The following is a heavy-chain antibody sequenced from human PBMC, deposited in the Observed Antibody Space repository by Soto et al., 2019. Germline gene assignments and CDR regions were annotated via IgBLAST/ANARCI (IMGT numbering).Heavy chain of an antibody. J-gene: IGHJ4*02. V-gene: IGHV1-18*01. CDR2: ISAYNGNT. CDR1: GYTFTNFG. Sequence: QVQLVQSGAEVKKPGASVKVSCKTSGYTFTNFGLSWVRQAPGQGLEWMGWISAYNGNTKYAQNFQGRVTMTTDTATSTADMGLRSLRSDDTAVYYCARGGTPIAYWGQGTLVTVSS. D-gene: IGHD3-16*01. CDR3: ARGGTPIAY.